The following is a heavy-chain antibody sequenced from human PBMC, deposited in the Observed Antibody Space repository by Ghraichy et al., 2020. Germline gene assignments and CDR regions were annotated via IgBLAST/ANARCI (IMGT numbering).Heavy chain of an antibody. CDR2: ISGSGGST. V-gene: IGHV3-23*01. CDR3: AKGSCYYDQWSHFDY. CDR1: GFTFSSYA. J-gene: IGHJ4*02. Sequence: ETLSLTCAASGFTFSSYAMSWVRQAPGKGLEWVSAISGSGGSTYYADSVKGRFTISRDNSKNTLYLQMNSLRAEDTAVYYCAKGSCYYDQWSHFDYWGQGTLVTVSS. D-gene: IGHD3-22*01.